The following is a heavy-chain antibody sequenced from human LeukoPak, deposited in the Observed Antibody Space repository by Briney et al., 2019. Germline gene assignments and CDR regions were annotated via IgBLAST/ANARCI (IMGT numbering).Heavy chain of an antibody. Sequence: SETLSLTCTVSGGSISSSSYYWGWIRRPPGKGLEWIGSIYYSGSTYYNPSLKSRVTISVDTSKNQFSLKLSSVTAADTAVYYCARQLVRAGSYGPDDAFDIWGQGTMVTVSS. CDR2: IYYSGST. CDR1: GGSISSSSYY. V-gene: IGHV4-39*01. CDR3: ARQLVRAGSYGPDDAFDI. J-gene: IGHJ3*02. D-gene: IGHD1-26*01.